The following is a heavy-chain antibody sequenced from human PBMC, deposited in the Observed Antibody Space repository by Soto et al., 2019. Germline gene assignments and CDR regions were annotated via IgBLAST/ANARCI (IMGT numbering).Heavy chain of an antibody. V-gene: IGHV3-30-3*01. CDR2: ISYDGSNK. CDR1: GFTFSSYA. Sequence: QVQLVESGGGVVQPGRSLRFYCAASGFTFSSYAMHWVRQAPGKGLEWVAVISYDGSNKYYADSVKGRFTISRDNSKNTLYLQMNSLRAEDTAVYYCARGYCSGGSCYSERFDPWGQGTLVTVSS. J-gene: IGHJ5*02. CDR3: ARGYCSGGSCYSERFDP. D-gene: IGHD2-15*01.